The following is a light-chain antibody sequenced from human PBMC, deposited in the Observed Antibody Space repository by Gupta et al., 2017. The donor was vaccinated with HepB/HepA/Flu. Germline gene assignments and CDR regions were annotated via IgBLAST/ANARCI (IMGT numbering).Light chain of an antibody. J-gene: IGKJ1*01. V-gene: IGKV1-5*03. CDR2: KAS. CDR1: QSISSW. CDR3: QQDNSSPWT. Sequence: DIQMTQSPSTLSAPVGDRVTITCRASQSISSWLAWYQQKPGKAPKLLIYKASSLESGVPSRFSGSGSGTEFTLTISSLQPDDFATYYCQQDNSSPWTFGQGTKVEIK.